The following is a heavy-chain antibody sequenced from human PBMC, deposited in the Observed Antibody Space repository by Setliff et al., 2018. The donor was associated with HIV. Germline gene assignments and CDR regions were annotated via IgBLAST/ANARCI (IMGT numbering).Heavy chain of an antibody. J-gene: IGHJ6*03. Sequence: GASVKVSCKASGYTFTSSGITWVRQAPGQGLEWMGWIGTYNGDTNYAQKFQGRVTMTTDTSTSTAYMELRSLISDDTAVYYCAREGLWFGDRGYYTDVWGTGTAVTVSS. CDR1: GYTFTSSG. CDR2: IGTYNGDT. CDR3: AREGLWFGDRGYYTDV. D-gene: IGHD3-10*01. V-gene: IGHV1-18*01.